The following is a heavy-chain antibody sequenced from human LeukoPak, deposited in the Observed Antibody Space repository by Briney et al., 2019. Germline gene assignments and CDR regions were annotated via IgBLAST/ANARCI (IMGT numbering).Heavy chain of an antibody. CDR2: IKQDGSER. J-gene: IGHJ4*02. D-gene: IGHD6-19*01. V-gene: IGHV3-7*03. CDR3: ATGAGCGY. CDR1: GFTFSSYW. Sequence: PGGSLRLSCAASGFTFSSYWMTWVRQAPGKGLEWVANIKQDGSERNHVDSVKGRFTISRDNAKNSLYLQMNTLRDEDTAVYYCATGAGCGYWGQGTLATVSS.